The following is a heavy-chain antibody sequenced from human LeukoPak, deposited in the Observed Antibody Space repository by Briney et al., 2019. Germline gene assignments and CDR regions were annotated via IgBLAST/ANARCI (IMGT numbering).Heavy chain of an antibody. V-gene: IGHV3-21*01. D-gene: IGHD6-19*01. CDR3: ARDQRWLVPYYYYGMDV. CDR2: ISSSSSYI. CDR1: GFTFSSYS. Sequence: PGGSLRRSCAASGFTFSSYSMNWVRQAPGKGLEWVSSISSSSSYIYYADSVKGRFTISRDNAKNSLYLQMNSLRAEDTAVYYCARDQRWLVPYYYYGMDVWGQGTTVTVSS. J-gene: IGHJ6*02.